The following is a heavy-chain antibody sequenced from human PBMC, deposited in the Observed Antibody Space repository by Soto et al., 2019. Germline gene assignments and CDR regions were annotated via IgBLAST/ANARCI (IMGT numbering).Heavy chain of an antibody. CDR1: GYTFTDYD. Sequence: QVQVVQSRAEVKKPGASVKVSCKTSGYTFTDYDINWVRQATGQGLEWMGWVSPDSGNSGYAQQFQGRVTMTSDTSISTVYMELSNLRSEDTAMYYCEVTTGYWGQGTMVTLSS. V-gene: IGHV1-8*01. D-gene: IGHD3-9*01. CDR3: EVTTGY. CDR2: VSPDSGNS. J-gene: IGHJ4*02.